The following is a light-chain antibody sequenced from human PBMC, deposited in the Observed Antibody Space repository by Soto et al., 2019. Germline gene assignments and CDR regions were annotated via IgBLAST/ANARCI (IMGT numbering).Light chain of an antibody. CDR3: QQSYSTPSSIT. V-gene: IGKV1-39*01. CDR1: QSISSY. CDR2: AAS. Sequence: DIQMTQSPSSLSASVGDRVTITCRASQSISSYLNWYQQKPGKAPKLLIYAASSLQSGVPSRFSGSGSGTDFTLTISSLQPEDFATYYCQQSYSTPSSITFGQGTRLENK. J-gene: IGKJ5*01.